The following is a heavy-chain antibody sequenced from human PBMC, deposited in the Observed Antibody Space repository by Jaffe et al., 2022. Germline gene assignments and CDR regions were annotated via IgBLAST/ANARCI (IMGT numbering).Heavy chain of an antibody. CDR2: IYHSGST. CDR3: ARRGAVFSSGWYNAFDI. J-gene: IGHJ3*02. Sequence: QVQLQESGPGLVKPSGTLSLTCAVSGGSISSSNWWSWVRQPPGKGLEWIGEIYHSGSTNYNPSLKSRVTISVDKSKNQFSLKLSSVTAADTAVYYCARRGAVFSSGWYNAFDIWGQGTMVTVSS. D-gene: IGHD6-19*01. V-gene: IGHV4-4*02. CDR1: GGSISSSNW.